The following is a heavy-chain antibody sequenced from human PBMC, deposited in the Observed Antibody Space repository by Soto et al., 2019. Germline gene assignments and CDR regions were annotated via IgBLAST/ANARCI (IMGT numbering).Heavy chain of an antibody. Sequence: ASVKVSCKASGYTFTSYGISWVRQAPGQGLEWMGWISTYYDNTNYAQNLRGRVTMTTDTYTSTAYMELRSLRSDDTAVYYCARDPPRRYNSGQGLDYWGQGTLVTAPQ. CDR3: ARDPPRRYNSGQGLDY. V-gene: IGHV1-18*04. J-gene: IGHJ4*02. D-gene: IGHD5-18*01. CDR2: ISTYYDNT. CDR1: GYTFTSYG.